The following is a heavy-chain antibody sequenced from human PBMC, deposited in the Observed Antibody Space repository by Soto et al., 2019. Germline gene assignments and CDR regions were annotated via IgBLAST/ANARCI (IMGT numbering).Heavy chain of an antibody. D-gene: IGHD1-1*01. CDR1: GCTFTSYD. V-gene: IGHV1-8*01. CDR3: ARRAETNGWNGFGADKYYFDF. CDR2: LNPNTGNS. J-gene: IGHJ4*02. Sequence: GASVTGSCTASGCTFTSYDIYWVRQATGQGLELMGWLNPNTGNSGYAQKFQCRLTVTSDTSINTVHMELSSLRSEDTAVYYCARRAETNGWNGFGADKYYFDFWGQGTLVTVSS.